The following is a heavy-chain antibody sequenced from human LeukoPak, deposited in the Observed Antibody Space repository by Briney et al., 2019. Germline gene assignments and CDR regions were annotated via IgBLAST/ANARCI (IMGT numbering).Heavy chain of an antibody. D-gene: IGHD4-17*01. J-gene: IGHJ4*02. CDR1: GGSISSSNW. CDR2: IYHSGST. CDR3: ARHLGDYGIFDY. V-gene: IGHV4-4*02. Sequence: PSETLSLTCAVSGGSISSSNWWSWVRQPPGKGLEWIGEIYHSGSTNYNPSLKSRVAISVDKSKNQFSLKLSSVTAADTAVYYCARHLGDYGIFDYWGQGTLVTVSS.